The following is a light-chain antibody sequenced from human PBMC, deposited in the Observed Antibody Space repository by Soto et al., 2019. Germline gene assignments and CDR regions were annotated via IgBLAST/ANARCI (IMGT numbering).Light chain of an antibody. Sequence: EIVLTQSPGTLSLSPGERATLSCRASQSVSSSYLAWYQQKPGQAPRLLIYGASSRATGIPDRFSGSGSGTDFTLPISRLKPEDCAVYYCQQYGSSPLYSFGQGTKLEIK. CDR2: GAS. CDR1: QSVSSSY. V-gene: IGKV3-20*01. J-gene: IGKJ2*03. CDR3: QQYGSSPLYS.